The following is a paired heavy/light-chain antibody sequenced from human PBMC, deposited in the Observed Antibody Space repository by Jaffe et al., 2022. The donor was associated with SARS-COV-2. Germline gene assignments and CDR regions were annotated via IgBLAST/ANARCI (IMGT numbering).Heavy chain of an antibody. Sequence: EVQLVESGGGLVKPGGSLRLACAASGFIFSNAWMSWVRQAPGKGPEWVGRIKSKTDGGTTDYAAPVNGRFIISRDDSKNTLFLQMNSLKTEDAAVYYCTADLLSADVLRFLEPVNKYYGMDVWGQGTTVTVSS. D-gene: IGHD3-3*01. J-gene: IGHJ6*02. CDR2: IKSKTDGGTT. CDR1: GFIFSNAW. V-gene: IGHV3-15*01. CDR3: TADLLSADVLRFLEPVNKYYGMDV.
Light chain of an antibody. V-gene: IGKV3-20*01. J-gene: IGKJ2*01. CDR3: QQYGGSPPYT. CDR2: GAS. CDR1: QSVRSSY. Sequence: EIVLTQSPGTLSLSPGERATLSCRASQSVRSSYLAWCQQKPGQAPRLLIYGASRRATGVPDRFSCSGSGTDFTLTISRLEPEDFAVYYCQQYGGSPPYTFGQGTKLEIK.